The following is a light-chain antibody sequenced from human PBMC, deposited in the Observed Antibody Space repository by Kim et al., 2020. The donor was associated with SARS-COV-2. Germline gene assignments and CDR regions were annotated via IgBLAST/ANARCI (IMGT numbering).Light chain of an antibody. Sequence: SPGERPPLSCRASQRVSSNYLAWYQQKPGQAPRLLIYGASSRATGIPDRFSGSGSGTDFTLTITRLEPEDFAVYYCQQYSSSPATFGQGTKVDIK. CDR3: QQYSSSPAT. CDR1: QRVSSNY. J-gene: IGKJ1*01. CDR2: GAS. V-gene: IGKV3-20*01.